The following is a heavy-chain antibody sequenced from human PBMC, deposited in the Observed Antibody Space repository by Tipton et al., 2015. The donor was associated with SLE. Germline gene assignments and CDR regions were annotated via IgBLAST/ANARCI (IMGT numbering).Heavy chain of an antibody. CDR2: VYTSGST. Sequence: TLSLTCTVSGGSIRSDDYYWTWIRQHPGKGLEWIGRVYTSGSTNFNPSLRSRVTISRDTSKNQFSVKLSSVTAADTAIYYCARGGLGFCTSGTCYDVTDIWGQGTMVTVSS. D-gene: IGHD2-2*01. CDR3: ARGGLGFCTSGTCYDVTDI. V-gene: IGHV4-61*02. J-gene: IGHJ3*02. CDR1: GGSIRSDDYY.